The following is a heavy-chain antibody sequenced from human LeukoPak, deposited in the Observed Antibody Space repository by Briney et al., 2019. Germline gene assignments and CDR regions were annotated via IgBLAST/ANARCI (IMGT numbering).Heavy chain of an antibody. CDR2: IYYSGST. Sequence: SSETLSLTCTVSGGSISSYYWSWIRQPPGKGLEWIGYIYYSGSTNYNPSLKSRVTISVDASKNQFSLKLSSVTAADTAVYYCARRAYSHYFDYWGQGTLVTVSS. CDR3: ARRAYSHYFDY. CDR1: GGSISSYY. J-gene: IGHJ4*02. V-gene: IGHV4-59*01. D-gene: IGHD2-15*01.